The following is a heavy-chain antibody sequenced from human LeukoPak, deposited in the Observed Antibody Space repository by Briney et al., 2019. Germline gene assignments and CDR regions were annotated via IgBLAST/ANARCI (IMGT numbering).Heavy chain of an antibody. CDR2: ISGSGGST. CDR3: AKGSDSSGPPY. V-gene: IGHV3-23*01. CDR1: GFTFSSYA. D-gene: IGHD3-22*01. J-gene: IGHJ4*02. Sequence: GGSLRLSCAASGFTFSSYAMSWVRQAPGKGLEWVSAISGSGGSTYYADSVKGQFTISRDNSKNTLYLQMNSLRAEDTAAYYCAKGSDSSGPPYWGQGTLVTVSS.